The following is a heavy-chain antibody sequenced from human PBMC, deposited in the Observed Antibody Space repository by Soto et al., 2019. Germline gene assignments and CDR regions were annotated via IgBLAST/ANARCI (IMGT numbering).Heavy chain of an antibody. CDR1: GFTFSSYA. J-gene: IGHJ4*02. Sequence: EVQLLESGGGLVQPGGSLRLSCAASGFTFSSYAMSWVRQAPGKGLEWVSAISGSGGSKYYADSVKGRFTISRDNSKNTLYLQMNSLRAEDTAVYYCAKDPDSRTVTKNPFDYWGQGTLVTVSS. CDR2: ISGSGGSK. CDR3: AKDPDSRTVTKNPFDY. V-gene: IGHV3-23*01. D-gene: IGHD4-4*01.